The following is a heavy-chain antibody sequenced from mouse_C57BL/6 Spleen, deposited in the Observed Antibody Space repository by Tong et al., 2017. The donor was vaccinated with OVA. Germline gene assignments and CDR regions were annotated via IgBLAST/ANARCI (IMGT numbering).Heavy chain of an antibody. D-gene: IGHD1-1*01. V-gene: IGHV1-81*01. CDR1: GYTFTSYG. Sequence: VQLQESGAELARPGASVKLSCKASGYTFTSYGISWVKQRTGQGLEWIGEIYPRSGNTYYNEKFKGKATLTADKSSSTAYMELRSLTSEDSAVYFCARGGYYGSSYGAYWGQGTLVTVSA. CDR3: ARGGYYGSSYGAY. J-gene: IGHJ3*01. CDR2: IYPRSGNT.